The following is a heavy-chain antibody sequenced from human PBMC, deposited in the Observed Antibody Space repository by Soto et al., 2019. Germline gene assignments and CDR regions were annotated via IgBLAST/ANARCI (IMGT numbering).Heavy chain of an antibody. CDR3: ARLTEVGTYYGMDV. J-gene: IGHJ6*02. CDR1: GDTFSSYT. Sequence: QVQLVQAGAEVKKPGSSVKVSCKASGDTFSSYTVSWVRQAPGQGLEWMGRIIPLVGIANYAQKFQGRVTIAAYKSTTTAYMELSSLRSEDTAVYYWARLTEVGTYYGMDVWGQGTTVTVSS. CDR2: IIPLVGIA. D-gene: IGHD2-21*02. V-gene: IGHV1-69*02.